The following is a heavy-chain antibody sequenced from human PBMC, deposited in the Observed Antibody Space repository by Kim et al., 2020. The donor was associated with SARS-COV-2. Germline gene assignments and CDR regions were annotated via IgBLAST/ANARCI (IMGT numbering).Heavy chain of an antibody. J-gene: IGHJ4*02. D-gene: IGHD4-17*01. CDR2: INGDGSST. V-gene: IGHV3-74*01. CDR3: VRASSTVPNLVED. Sequence: GGSLRLSCAASGFTFSSSWMHWVRQAPGKGLLWVSRINGDGSSTNYADSVKGRFTISRDNAKNTLYLQMNSLRAEDTAVFYCVRASSTVPNLVEDWGQGTLVTVSS. CDR1: GFTFSSSW.